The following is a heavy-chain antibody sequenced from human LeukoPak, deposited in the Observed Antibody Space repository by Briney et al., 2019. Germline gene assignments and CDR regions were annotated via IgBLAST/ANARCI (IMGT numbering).Heavy chain of an antibody. Sequence: PSETLSLTCTVSCGSISSYYWSWLRQPPGKGLEWIGYIYYSGSTKYNPSLKSRVTISVDTSKNQFSLKLSSVTAADTAVYYCARGKYGDYVDFDYWGQGTLVTVSS. CDR1: CGSISSYY. CDR3: ARGKYGDYVDFDY. V-gene: IGHV4-59*01. CDR2: IYYSGST. J-gene: IGHJ4*02. D-gene: IGHD4-17*01.